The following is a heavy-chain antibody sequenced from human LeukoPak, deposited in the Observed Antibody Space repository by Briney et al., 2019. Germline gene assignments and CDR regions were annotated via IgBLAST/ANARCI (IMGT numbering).Heavy chain of an antibody. J-gene: IGHJ3*02. CDR2: INPSGGST. CDR3: ARDRGYCSSTSCYPGAFDI. Sequence: ASVKVSCKASGYTFTSYYMHWVRQAPGQGLEWMGIINPSGGSTSYAQKFQGRVTMTRDTSTSTVYMELSSLRSEDTAVYYCARDRGYCSSTSCYPGAFDIWGQGTMVTVSS. V-gene: IGHV1-46*01. D-gene: IGHD2-2*01. CDR1: GYTFTSYY.